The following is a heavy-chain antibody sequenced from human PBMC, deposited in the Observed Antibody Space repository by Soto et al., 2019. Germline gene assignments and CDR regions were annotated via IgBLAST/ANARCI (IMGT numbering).Heavy chain of an antibody. D-gene: IGHD3-16*01. Sequence: QVQLVQSGDEVKKPGASVKVSCKASSYIFVNYGIAWVRQAPRQGLEWMGWISPYTGNTHSASKVQGRLAMTTDTSTSSAYMDLGSLTSDDTAVYYCVMVDNYVTPTPQDVWGQGTTVTVSS. J-gene: IGHJ6*02. CDR3: VMVDNYVTPTPQDV. CDR2: ISPYTGNT. V-gene: IGHV1-18*01. CDR1: SYIFVNYG.